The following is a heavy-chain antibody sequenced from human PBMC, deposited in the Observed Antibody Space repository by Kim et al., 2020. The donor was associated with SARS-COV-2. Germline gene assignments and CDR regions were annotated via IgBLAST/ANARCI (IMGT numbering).Heavy chain of an antibody. V-gene: IGHV4-39*01. CDR1: GGSISSNTYY. J-gene: IGHJ4*02. D-gene: IGHD6-19*01. CDR2: IYYNGNT. CDR3: AGLIPSGWYFAY. Sequence: SETLSLTCTVSGGSISSNTYYWAWIRQPPGKELEWIGSIYYNGNTYYNPSLSRRLTVSVDTSKNQFSLRLSSVTATDTAVYYCAGLIPSGWYFAYWGQGTLITVSS.